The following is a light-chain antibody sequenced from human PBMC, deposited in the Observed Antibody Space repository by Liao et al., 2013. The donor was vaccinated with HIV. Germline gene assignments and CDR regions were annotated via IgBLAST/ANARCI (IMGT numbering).Light chain of an antibody. CDR1: NIGSKS. J-gene: IGLJ2*01. Sequence: SYVLTQPPSVSVAPGKTARITCGGNNIGSKSVHWYQQKPGQSPVLVIYQDSKRPSGIPERFSGSNSGNTATLTISGTQAMDEADYYCQAWDSSTHVVFGGGTKLTVL. V-gene: IGLV3-21*01. CDR3: QAWDSSTHVV. CDR2: QDS.